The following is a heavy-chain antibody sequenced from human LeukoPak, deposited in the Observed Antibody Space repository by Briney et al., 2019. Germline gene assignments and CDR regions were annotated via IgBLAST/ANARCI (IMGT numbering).Heavy chain of an antibody. J-gene: IGHJ4*02. CDR3: ARGPELERFDY. D-gene: IGHD1-1*01. Sequence: ASVKVSCKASGGTFSSYAISWVRQAPGQGLEWMGGINPIFGTANYAQKFQGRVTITTDESTSTAYMELSSLRSEDTAVYYCARGPELERFDYWGQGTLVTVSS. CDR1: GGTFSSYA. CDR2: INPIFGTA. V-gene: IGHV1-69*05.